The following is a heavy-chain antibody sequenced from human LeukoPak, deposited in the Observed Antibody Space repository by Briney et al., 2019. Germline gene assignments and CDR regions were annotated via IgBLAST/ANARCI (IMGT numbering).Heavy chain of an antibody. J-gene: IGHJ6*02. CDR1: GYTFTGYY. CDR2: INPNSGGT. D-gene: IGHD3-9*01. CDR3: ARSLYIDILTGEYYYYGMDV. Sequence: ASVKVSCKAXGYTFTGYYMHWVRQAPGQGLEWMGWINPNSGGTNYAQKFQGWVTMTRDTSISTAYMELRSLRSDDTAVYYCARSLYIDILTGEYYYYGMDVWGQGTTVTVSS. V-gene: IGHV1-2*04.